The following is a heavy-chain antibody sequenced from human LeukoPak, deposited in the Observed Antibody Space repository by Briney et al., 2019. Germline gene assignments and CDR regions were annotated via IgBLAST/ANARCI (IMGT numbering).Heavy chain of an antibody. CDR1: GGSISSSSYY. V-gene: IGHV4-39*01. J-gene: IGHJ5*02. Sequence: SETLSLTCTVSGGSISSSSYYWGWIRQPPGKGLEWIGSIYYSGSTYYNPSLKSRVTISVDTSKNQFSLKLSSVTAADTAVYYCARQPDPHVPAMVTEGGFDPWGQGTLVTVSS. CDR2: IYYSGST. CDR3: ARQPDPHVPAMVTEGGFDP. D-gene: IGHD5-18*01.